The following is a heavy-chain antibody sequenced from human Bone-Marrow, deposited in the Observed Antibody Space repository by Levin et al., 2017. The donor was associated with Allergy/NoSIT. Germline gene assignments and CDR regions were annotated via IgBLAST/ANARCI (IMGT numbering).Heavy chain of an antibody. CDR2: IIPIFGTA. Sequence: SVKVSCKASGGTFSSYAISWVRQAPGQGLEWMGGIIPIFGTANYAQKFQGRVTITADESTSTAYMELSSLRSEDTAVYYCARGLAAAGQVHYYYGMDVWGQGTTVTVSS. CDR1: GGTFSSYA. D-gene: IGHD6-13*01. J-gene: IGHJ6*02. CDR3: ARGLAAAGQVHYYYGMDV. V-gene: IGHV1-69*13.